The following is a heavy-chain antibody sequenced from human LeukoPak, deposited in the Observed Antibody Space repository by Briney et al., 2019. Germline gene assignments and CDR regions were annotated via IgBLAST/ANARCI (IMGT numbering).Heavy chain of an antibody. Sequence: GGTLRLSCAASGFTFSSYGMSWVRQAPGKGLEWVSSIRGSGTNTYYADSVKGRFTISRDNSKNTLYLQMNSLRAEDTAVYYCARAKPKNMVRGLIMRRESRYYFDYWGQGTLVTVSS. V-gene: IGHV3-23*01. CDR1: GFTFSSYG. D-gene: IGHD3-10*01. CDR3: ARAKPKNMVRGLIMRRESRYYFDY. CDR2: IRGSGTNT. J-gene: IGHJ4*02.